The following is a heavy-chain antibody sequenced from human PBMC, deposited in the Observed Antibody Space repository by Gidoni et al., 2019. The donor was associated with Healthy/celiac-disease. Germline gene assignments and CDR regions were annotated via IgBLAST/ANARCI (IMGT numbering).Heavy chain of an antibody. D-gene: IGHD3-16*01. CDR2: IYYSGNT. Sequence: QVQLQESGPGLVKPSQTLSLTCTVPGGSISSGGYYWSWIRQHPGKGLEWIGYIYYSGNTYYNSSLKSRVTISVDTSKNQFSLKLYSVTAADTAVYYCARDRGYYDKKSGLDYWGQGTLVTVSS. CDR3: ARDRGYYDKKSGLDY. J-gene: IGHJ4*02. CDR1: GGSISSGGYY. V-gene: IGHV4-31*03.